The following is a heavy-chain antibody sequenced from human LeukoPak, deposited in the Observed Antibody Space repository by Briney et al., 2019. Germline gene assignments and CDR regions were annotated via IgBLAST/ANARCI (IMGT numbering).Heavy chain of an antibody. V-gene: IGHV4-39*01. CDR1: GGSISSSSYY. D-gene: IGHD3-10*01. Sequence: SETLSLTCTVSGGSISSSSYYWGWIRQPPGKGLEWIGSIYYSGSTYYNPSLKSRVTICVDTSKNQFSLKLSSVTAADTAVYYCARHSGVLLWFGGQFDPWGQGTLVTVSS. J-gene: IGHJ5*02. CDR2: IYYSGST. CDR3: ARHSGVLLWFGGQFDP.